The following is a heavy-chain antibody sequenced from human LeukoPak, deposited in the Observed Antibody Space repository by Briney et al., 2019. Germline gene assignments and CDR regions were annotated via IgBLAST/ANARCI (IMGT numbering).Heavy chain of an antibody. J-gene: IGHJ4*02. V-gene: IGHV5-51*01. Sequence: GESLKICYRGSGYSFTIYWIGGVRQMPGKGLEWMATIYPGDSDTRYTPSFQGQFTMSADKSINAAYLQWSSQKPWGTTMYYCARRQGCSSTSCPTDYWGQGTMVTV. CDR3: ARRQGCSSTSCPTDY. CDR2: IYPGDSDT. D-gene: IGHD2-2*01. CDR1: GYSFTIYW.